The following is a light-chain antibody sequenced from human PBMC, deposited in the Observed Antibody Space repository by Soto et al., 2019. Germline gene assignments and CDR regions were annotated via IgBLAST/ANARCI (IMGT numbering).Light chain of an antibody. J-gene: IGLJ1*01. CDR3: SVYACSNTFV. CDR2: EVT. V-gene: IGLV2-8*01. CDR1: SSDVGDNY. Sequence: QSALAQPPSASGSPGRSVTISCTGTSSDVGDNYVSSYQQHLAKAPKLIIYEVTLRPSWVPDRFSGSKSRNTASLTVSGLQADDEADYYCSVYACSNTFVFGTGTKLTVL.